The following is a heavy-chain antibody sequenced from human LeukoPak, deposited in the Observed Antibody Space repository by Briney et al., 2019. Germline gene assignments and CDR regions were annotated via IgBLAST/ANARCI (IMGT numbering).Heavy chain of an antibody. CDR3: AREGYYGSGSYPTIDY. Sequence: EASVKVSCKASGYTFTGYYMHWVRQAPGQGLEWMGWINPNSGGTNYAQKFQGRVTMTRDTSISTAYMGLSRLRSDDTAVYYCAREGYYGSGSYPTIDYWGQGTLVTVS. CDR2: INPNSGGT. J-gene: IGHJ4*02. V-gene: IGHV1-2*02. D-gene: IGHD3-10*01. CDR1: GYTFTGYY.